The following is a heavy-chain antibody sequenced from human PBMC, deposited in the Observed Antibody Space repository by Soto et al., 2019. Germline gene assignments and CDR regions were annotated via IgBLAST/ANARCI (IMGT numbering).Heavy chain of an antibody. CDR3: ARYPTLTDYFFHGMDV. V-gene: IGHV5-51*01. CDR1: GYTFTNYW. CDR2: IYPGDSDT. D-gene: IGHD4-17*01. Sequence: PGEYLKISCKGSGYTFTNYWIVWVRQIPGKGLEWMGIIYPGDSDTSYSPSFQGQVTISADRSISTAYLQWSSLKASDTSMYYCARYPTLTDYFFHGMDVWGQGTTVTVS. J-gene: IGHJ6*02.